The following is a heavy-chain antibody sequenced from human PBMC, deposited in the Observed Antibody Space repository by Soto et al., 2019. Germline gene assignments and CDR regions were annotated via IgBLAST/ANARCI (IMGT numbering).Heavy chain of an antibody. CDR1: GGSISSSSYY. J-gene: IGHJ4*02. D-gene: IGHD3-10*01. CDR3: ARHTQGGLLPFDS. Sequence: SETLSLTCTVSGGSISSSSYYWGWIRQPPGKGLEWIGSIYYSGNTYYNPSLKSRVTISVDTSKKQFSLKLSSVTAADTAVYYCARHTQGGLLPFDSCGQGTLVTVYS. V-gene: IGHV4-39*01. CDR2: IYYSGNT.